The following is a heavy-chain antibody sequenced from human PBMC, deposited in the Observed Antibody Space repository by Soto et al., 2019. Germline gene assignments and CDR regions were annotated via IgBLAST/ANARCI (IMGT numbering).Heavy chain of an antibody. CDR3: ARLYPQLDFDY. Sequence: SETLSLTCTVSGVSISDTSYYWGWIRQPPGKGLERIGTIYYSGSTYYSPSLKSRVTMSVDTSKNQFSLKLISVTAADTAVYYCARLYPQLDFDYWGQGTLVTVSS. V-gene: IGHV4-39*01. D-gene: IGHD6-13*01. CDR1: GVSISDTSYY. CDR2: IYYSGST. J-gene: IGHJ4*02.